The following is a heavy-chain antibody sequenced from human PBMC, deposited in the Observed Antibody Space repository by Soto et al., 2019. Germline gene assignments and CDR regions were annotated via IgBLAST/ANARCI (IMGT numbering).Heavy chain of an antibody. Sequence: GESLRISCKGSGYSFTSYWIGWVRQMPGKGLEWMGIIHPSDFDTRYSPSFQGQVTISADKSISTAYLQWSSLRASDTAMYYCAIHSTGYEDSWGQGTLVTVSS. CDR3: AIHSTGYEDS. J-gene: IGHJ5*02. CDR1: GYSFTSYW. D-gene: IGHD5-12*01. CDR2: IHPSDFDT. V-gene: IGHV5-51*01.